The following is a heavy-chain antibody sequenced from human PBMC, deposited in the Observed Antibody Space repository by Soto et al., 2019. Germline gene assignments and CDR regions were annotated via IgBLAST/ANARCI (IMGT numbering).Heavy chain of an antibody. CDR2: MNPNSGNT. V-gene: IGHV1-8*01. Sequence: QVQLVQSGAEVKKPGASVKVSCKASGYTFTSYDINWVRQATGQGLEWMGWMNPNSGNTGYAQKVQGRVTMTRNTAKSTAYSERSSQRSEYTGVKDDYGKHQGGGFETWGQGTQVTVSS. J-gene: IGHJ5*02. CDR1: GYTFTSYD. CDR3: YGKHQGGGFET. D-gene: IGHD4-17*01.